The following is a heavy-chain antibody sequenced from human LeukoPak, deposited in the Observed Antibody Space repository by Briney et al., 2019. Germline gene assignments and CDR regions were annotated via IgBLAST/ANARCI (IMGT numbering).Heavy chain of an antibody. CDR3: ATSVEWGSFDY. D-gene: IGHD1-26*01. V-gene: IGHV4-30-4*01. J-gene: IGHJ4*02. CDR2: IYYSGST. CDR1: GGSISSGDYY. Sequence: NPSETLSLTCTVSGGSISSGDYYWSWIRQPPGKGLEWIGYIYYSGSTYYNPSLKSRVTISVDTSKNQFSLKLSSVTAADTAVYYRATSVEWGSFDYWGQGTLVTVSS.